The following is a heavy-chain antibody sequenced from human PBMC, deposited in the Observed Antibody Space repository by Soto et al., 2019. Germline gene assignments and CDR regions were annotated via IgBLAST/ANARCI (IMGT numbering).Heavy chain of an antibody. CDR2: ISSSGGST. CDR1: GDSVTSGNYY. CDR3: AKDPNGDYVGGFEM. D-gene: IGHD4-17*01. Sequence: PSETLSLTCTVSGDSVTSGNYYWSWIRQPPGKGLEWVSGISSSGGSTYYADSVEGRFTISRDNSKNTLSLQMNSLRAEDTAVYYCAKDPNGDYVGGFEMCGQGTMVTVSS. J-gene: IGHJ3*02. V-gene: IGHV3-23*01.